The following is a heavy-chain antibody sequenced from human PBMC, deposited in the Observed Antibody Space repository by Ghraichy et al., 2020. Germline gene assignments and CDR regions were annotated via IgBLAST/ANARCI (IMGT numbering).Heavy chain of an antibody. D-gene: IGHD7-27*01. CDR3: AKHILTGNFDY. CDR2: ISPSGSP. CDR1: GFTFSNYA. J-gene: IGHJ4*02. Sequence: GSLRLSCAASGFTFSNYAMSWVRQAPGKGLQWVSAISPSGSPYYADSVKGRFTISRDNSRNTLYLQMNTPGAVAEDTAVYYCAKHILTGNFDYWGQGTLVTVSS. V-gene: IGHV3-23*01.